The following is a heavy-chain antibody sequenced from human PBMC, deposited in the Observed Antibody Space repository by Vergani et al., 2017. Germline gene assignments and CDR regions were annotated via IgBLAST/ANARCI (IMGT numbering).Heavy chain of an antibody. D-gene: IGHD2-2*01. Sequence: EVQLLESGGGLVQPGGSLRLSCAASGFTFSSYAMSWVRQAPGKGLEWVSAISGSGGSTYYADSVKGRFTISRDNSKNTLYLQMNSPGAEDTAVYYCAKGLEIVRYCRSTSCYADFDYWGQGTLVTVSS. CDR1: GFTFSSYA. V-gene: IGHV3-23*01. CDR3: AKGLEIVRYCRSTSCYADFDY. J-gene: IGHJ4*02. CDR2: ISGSGGST.